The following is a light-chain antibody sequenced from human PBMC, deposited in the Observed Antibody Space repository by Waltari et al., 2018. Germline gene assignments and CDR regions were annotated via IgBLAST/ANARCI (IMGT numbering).Light chain of an antibody. Sequence: QSALTQPASVSGSPGQSITISCTGTSSDVGGHNYVSWYQLHPGKAPKLIIYEVPYRPSGVSIRFSGSKSGNTASLTISGLQAEDEADYYCSSYTSVSTYVIFGGGTKLTVL. V-gene: IGLV2-14*01. CDR3: SSYTSVSTYVI. J-gene: IGLJ2*01. CDR1: SSDVGGHNY. CDR2: EVP.